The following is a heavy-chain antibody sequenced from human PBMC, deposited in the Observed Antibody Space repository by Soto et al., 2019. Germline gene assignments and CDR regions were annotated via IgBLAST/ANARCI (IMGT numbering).Heavy chain of an antibody. J-gene: IGHJ5*02. V-gene: IGHV3-30*18. CDR3: AKPTPGIGVGAAGYL. Sequence: QVQLVESGGGVVQPGRSLRLSCAASGFTFSSYGMHWVRQAPGKGLEWVAVISYDGSNKYYADSVKGRFTISRDNSKNTLYLPMNSLRAEDTGVYYRAKPTPGIGVGAAGYLWGQGTLVTVSS. CDR1: GFTFSSYG. CDR2: ISYDGSNK. D-gene: IGHD6-19*01.